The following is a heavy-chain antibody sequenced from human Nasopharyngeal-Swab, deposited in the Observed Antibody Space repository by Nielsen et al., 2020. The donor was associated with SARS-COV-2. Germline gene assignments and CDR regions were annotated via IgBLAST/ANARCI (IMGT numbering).Heavy chain of an antibody. J-gene: IGHJ6*02. Sequence: GESLKISCAASGFTFSDYYMSWIRQAPGKGLEWVSYISSSGSTIYYADSVKGRFTISRDNAKNSLYLQMNSLRAEDTAVYYCASFLWFGELPSDYYYYGMDVWGQGTTVTVSS. CDR3: ASFLWFGELPSDYYYYGMDV. D-gene: IGHD3-10*01. V-gene: IGHV3-11*04. CDR2: ISSSGSTI. CDR1: GFTFSDYY.